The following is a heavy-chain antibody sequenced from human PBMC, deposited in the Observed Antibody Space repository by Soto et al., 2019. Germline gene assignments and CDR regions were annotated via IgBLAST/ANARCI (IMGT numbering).Heavy chain of an antibody. CDR3: ARGDTIFGVVHYGMDV. CDR2: IWYDGSNK. V-gene: IGHV3-33*08. Sequence: VQLLESGGGLVQPGGSLRLSCAASGFTFSSYAMSWVRQAPGKGLEWVAVIWYDGSNKYYADSVKGRFTISRDNSKNTLYLQMNSLRAEDTAVYYCARGDTIFGVVHYGMDVWGQGTTVTVSS. J-gene: IGHJ6*02. D-gene: IGHD3-3*01. CDR1: GFTFSSYA.